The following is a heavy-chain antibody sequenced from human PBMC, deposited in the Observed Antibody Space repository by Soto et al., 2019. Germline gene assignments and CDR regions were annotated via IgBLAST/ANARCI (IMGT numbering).Heavy chain of an antibody. D-gene: IGHD2-2*01. CDR1: GFTFSSYW. J-gene: IGHJ5*02. V-gene: IGHV3-74*01. Sequence: GSLRLSCAASGFTFSSYWMHWVRQAPGKGLVWVSRINSDGSSTSYADSVKGRFTISRDNAKNTLYLQMNSLRAEDTAVYYCERFRTRSDIVVVPAAIFWFDPWGQGTLVTVSS. CDR2: INSDGSST. CDR3: ERFRTRSDIVVVPAAIFWFDP.